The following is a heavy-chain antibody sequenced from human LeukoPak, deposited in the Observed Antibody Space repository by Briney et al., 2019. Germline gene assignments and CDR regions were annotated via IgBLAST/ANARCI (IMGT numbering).Heavy chain of an antibody. D-gene: IGHD1-26*01. V-gene: IGHV4-61*02. CDR2: IYTSGST. CDR3: ARAPLGGGPIDAFDI. Sequence: PSETLSLTCTVSGGSISSGSYDWSWIRQPAGKGLEWIGRIYTSGSTNYNPSLKSRVTISVDTSKNQFSLKLSSVTAADTAVYYCARAPLGGGPIDAFDIWGQGTMVTVSS. CDR1: GGSISSGSYD. J-gene: IGHJ3*02.